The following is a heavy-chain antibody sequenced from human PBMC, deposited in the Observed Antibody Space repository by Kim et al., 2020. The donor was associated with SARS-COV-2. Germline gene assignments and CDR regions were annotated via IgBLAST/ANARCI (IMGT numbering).Heavy chain of an antibody. J-gene: IGHJ5*02. V-gene: IGHV4-34*01. D-gene: IGHD6-13*01. CDR1: GGSFSGYY. Sequence: SETLSLTCAVYGGSFSGYYWSWIRQPPGKGLEWIGEINHSGSTNYNPSLKSRVTISVDTSKNQFSLKLSSVTAADTAVYYCARTGYSSSWYGMKNWFDPWRQGTLVTVSS. CDR3: ARTGYSSSWYGMKNWFDP. CDR2: INHSGST.